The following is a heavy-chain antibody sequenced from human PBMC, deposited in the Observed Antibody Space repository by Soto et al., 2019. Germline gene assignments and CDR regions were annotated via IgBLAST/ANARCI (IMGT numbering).Heavy chain of an antibody. Sequence: ASVKVSCKASGYTFTSYGISWVRQAPGQGLEWMGWISAYNGNTNYAQKLQGRVTMTTDTSTSTAYMELRSLRSDDTAVYYCARDTKLNNYYGSGSYSPDDAFDIWGQGTMVTVSS. CDR3: ARDTKLNNYYGSGSYSPDDAFDI. CDR2: ISAYNGNT. CDR1: GYTFTSYG. D-gene: IGHD3-10*01. J-gene: IGHJ3*02. V-gene: IGHV1-18*01.